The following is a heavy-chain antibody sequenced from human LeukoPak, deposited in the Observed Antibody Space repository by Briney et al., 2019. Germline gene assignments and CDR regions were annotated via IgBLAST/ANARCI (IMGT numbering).Heavy chain of an antibody. CDR2: ISYDGSNK. D-gene: IGHD6-19*01. CDR3: ARDPGQWLAPKYYFDY. Sequence: GGSLRLSCAASGFTFRDYYMSWIRQAPGKGLEWVAVISYDGSNKYYADSVKGRFTISRDNSKNTLYLQMNSLRAEDTAVYYCARDPGQWLAPKYYFDYWGQGTLVTVSS. V-gene: IGHV3-30*19. J-gene: IGHJ4*02. CDR1: GFTFRDYY.